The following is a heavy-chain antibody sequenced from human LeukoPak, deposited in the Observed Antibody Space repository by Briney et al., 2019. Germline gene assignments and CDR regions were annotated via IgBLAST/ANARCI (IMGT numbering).Heavy chain of an antibody. V-gene: IGHV4-34*01. D-gene: IGHD3-10*01. J-gene: IGHJ4*02. CDR1: GGSFSGYY. CDR3: ASRVGVREGASVFDY. CDR2: IYYSGST. Sequence: SETLSLICAVYGGSFSGYYWSWIRQPPGKGLEWIGSIYYSGSTYYNPSLESRVTISVDTSKNQFSLKLSSVTAADTAVYYCASRVGVREGASVFDYWGQGTLVTVSS.